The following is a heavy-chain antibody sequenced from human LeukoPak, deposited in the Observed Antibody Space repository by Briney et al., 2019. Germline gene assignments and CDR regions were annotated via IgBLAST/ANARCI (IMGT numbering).Heavy chain of an antibody. J-gene: IGHJ4*02. CDR1: GFTFSSYA. D-gene: IGHD5-24*01. Sequence: GGSLRLSCAASGFTFSSYAMSWVRQAPGKGLEWVSAISGSGGSTYYADSVKGRFTISRDNSKNTLYLQMNSLRAEDTAVYYCAKDAEMATIPTVFDYWGQGTLVTVPS. V-gene: IGHV3-23*01. CDR2: ISGSGGST. CDR3: AKDAEMATIPTVFDY.